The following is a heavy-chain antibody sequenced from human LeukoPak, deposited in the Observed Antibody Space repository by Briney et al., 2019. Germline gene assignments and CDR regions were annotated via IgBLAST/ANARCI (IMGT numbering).Heavy chain of an antibody. CDR1: GGSISSYF. CDR3: ARTTEGGYTYDYFYYYYMDV. CDR2: IYSSGNT. Sequence: SETLSLTCTVSGGSISSYFWSWIRQPPGKGLEWIGYIYSSGNTNYNPSLKSRLTISVDTSKNQFSLKLSSVTAADTAVYYCARTTEGGYTYDYFYYYYMDVWGKGTTVTISS. J-gene: IGHJ6*03. D-gene: IGHD5-18*01. V-gene: IGHV4-59*01.